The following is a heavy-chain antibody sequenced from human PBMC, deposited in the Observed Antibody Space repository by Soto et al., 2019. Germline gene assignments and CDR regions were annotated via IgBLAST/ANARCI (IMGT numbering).Heavy chain of an antibody. CDR1: GGTFSSYA. CDR2: IIPIFGTA. D-gene: IGHD5-12*01. Sequence: WASVKVSCKASGGTFSSYAISWVRQAPGQGLEWMGGIIPIFGTANYAQKFQGRVTITADESTSTAYMELSSLRSEDTAVYYCARGPDIVATVFVYWGQGTLVTVSS. J-gene: IGHJ4*02. V-gene: IGHV1-69*13. CDR3: ARGPDIVATVFVY.